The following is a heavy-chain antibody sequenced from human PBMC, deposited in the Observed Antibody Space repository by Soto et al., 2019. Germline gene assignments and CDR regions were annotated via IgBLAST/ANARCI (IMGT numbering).Heavy chain of an antibody. CDR1: GATFSSYA. D-gene: IGHD2-2*01. CDR2: SIPIFGIE. J-gene: IGHJ6*02. Sequence: QVQLVQSGAEVKKPGSSLKGSCKASGATFSSYAIRWVLQAPGQGLRGMGGSIPIFGIENYAQKFQGRVTITADESTSTAYLKLSSLRSEDTAVYYCARPVPAAGYYYGMDVWGQGTTVTVS. V-gene: IGHV1-69*12. CDR3: ARPVPAAGYYYGMDV.